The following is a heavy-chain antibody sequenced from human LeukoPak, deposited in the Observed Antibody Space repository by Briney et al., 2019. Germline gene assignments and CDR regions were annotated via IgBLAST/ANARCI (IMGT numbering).Heavy chain of an antibody. D-gene: IGHD3-22*01. CDR2: IRYDGSNK. CDR3: AKDRGLLLRRGELDY. Sequence: PGGSLRLSCAASGFTFSSHGMNWVRQAPGKGLEWVAFIRYDGSNKYYADSVKGRFTISRDNSKNTLYLQMNSLRAEDTAVYYCAKDRGLLLRRGELDYWGQGTLVTVSS. CDR1: GFTFSSHG. J-gene: IGHJ4*02. V-gene: IGHV3-30*02.